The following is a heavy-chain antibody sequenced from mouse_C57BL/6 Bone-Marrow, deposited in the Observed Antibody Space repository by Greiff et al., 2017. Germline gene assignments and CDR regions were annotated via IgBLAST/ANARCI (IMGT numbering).Heavy chain of an antibody. Sequence: EVQLVESGGGLVKPGGSLKLSCAASGFTFSDYGMHWVRQAPEKGLEWVAYISSGSSTLYYADTVKGRFTISRANAKNTLFLQMTSLRSEDTAMYYCARTQYYYGSSQAWFAYWGQGTLVTVSA. CDR1: GFTFSDYG. V-gene: IGHV5-17*01. CDR2: ISSGSSTL. J-gene: IGHJ3*01. D-gene: IGHD1-1*01. CDR3: ARTQYYYGSSQAWFAY.